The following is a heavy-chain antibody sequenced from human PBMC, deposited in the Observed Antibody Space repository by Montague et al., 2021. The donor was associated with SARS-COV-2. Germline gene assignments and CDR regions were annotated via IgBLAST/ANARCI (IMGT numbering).Heavy chain of an antibody. CDR3: ARYHLVGGYSYGFDY. V-gene: IGHV3-33*01. J-gene: IGHJ4*02. CDR1: GFTFSSYG. D-gene: IGHD5-18*01. CDR2: IWSDGSNI. Sequence: SLRLSCAASGFTFSSYGMHWVRQAPGKGLEWVSVIWSDGSNIYYADSVKGRFTISRDNSKNTLYLQMNSLRAEDTAVYYCARYHLVGGYSYGFDYWGQGTLVTVSS.